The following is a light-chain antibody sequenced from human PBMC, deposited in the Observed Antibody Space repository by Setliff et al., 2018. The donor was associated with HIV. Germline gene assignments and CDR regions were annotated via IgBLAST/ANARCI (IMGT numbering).Light chain of an antibody. Sequence: QSALTQPASVSGSPGQSITTACTGTSSDIGVYNYVSWHQQHPGRAPKLMIYDVNKRPSGVPGRFSGSKSGNAASLTISGLRAEDEADYYCCSYAGTYTYVFGTGTKVTVL. CDR3: CSYAGTYTYV. CDR1: SSDIGVYNY. V-gene: IGLV2-11*01. CDR2: DVN. J-gene: IGLJ1*01.